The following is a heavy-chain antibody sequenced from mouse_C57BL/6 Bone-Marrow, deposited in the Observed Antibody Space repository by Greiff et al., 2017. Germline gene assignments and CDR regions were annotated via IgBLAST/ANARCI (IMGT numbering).Heavy chain of an antibody. D-gene: IGHD2-4*01. CDR3: VRDRRYYDYNYAMDY. CDR2: IRSKSSNYAT. CDR1: GFTFNTYA. V-gene: IGHV10-3*01. J-gene: IGHJ4*01. Sequence: DVHLVESGGGLVQPKGSLKLSCAASGFTFNTYAMHWVRQAPGKGLEWVARIRSKSSNYATYYADSVKDRFTISRDDSQSMLYLQMNKLKTEDTAMYYCVRDRRYYDYNYAMDYWGQGTSVTVSS.